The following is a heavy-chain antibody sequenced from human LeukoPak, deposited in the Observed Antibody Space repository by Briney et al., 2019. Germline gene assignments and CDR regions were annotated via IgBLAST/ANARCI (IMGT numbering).Heavy chain of an antibody. CDR1: GYTFTGYY. V-gene: IGHV1-2*02. J-gene: IGHJ3*02. CDR2: INPNSGGT. Sequence: GASVKVSCKASGYTFTGYYMHWVRQAPGQGLEWMGWINPNSGGTNYAQKFQGRVTITTDESTSTAYTELSSLRSEDTAVYYCARVQEAARAFDIWGQGTMVTVSS. D-gene: IGHD5-18*01. CDR3: ARVQEAARAFDI.